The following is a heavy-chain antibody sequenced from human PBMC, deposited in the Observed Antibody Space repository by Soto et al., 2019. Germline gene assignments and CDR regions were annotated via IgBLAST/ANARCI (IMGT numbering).Heavy chain of an antibody. CDR1: GFPFNTYA. V-gene: IGHV3-23*01. CDR2: TSIGGNT. Sequence: GGSLRLSCEASGFPFNTYAMAWFRQVPGMGLEWVSPTSIGGNTDLAESVRGRFTASRDNSKNTLYLQMTNLRVEDAAIYFCARDLRPGLIVPTKSGFDPWGQGTRVTVSS. J-gene: IGHJ5*02. CDR3: ARDLRPGLIVPTKSGFDP. D-gene: IGHD2-21*01.